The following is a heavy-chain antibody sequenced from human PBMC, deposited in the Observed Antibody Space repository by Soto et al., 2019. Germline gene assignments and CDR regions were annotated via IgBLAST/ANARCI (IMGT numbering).Heavy chain of an antibody. J-gene: IGHJ4*02. CDR2: ISYDGSNK. V-gene: IGHV3-30-3*01. CDR1: GFTFSSYA. Sequence: PGGSLRLSCAASGFTFSSYAMHWVRQAPGKGLEWVAVISYDGSNKYYADSVKGRFTISRDNSKNTLYLQMNSLRAEDTAVYYCARAAYPSDYWGQGSLVTVSS. CDR3: ARAAYPSDY.